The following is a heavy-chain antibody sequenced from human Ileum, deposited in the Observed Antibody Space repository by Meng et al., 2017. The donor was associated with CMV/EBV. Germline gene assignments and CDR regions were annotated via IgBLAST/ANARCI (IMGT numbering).Heavy chain of an antibody. Sequence: GGPLRLSCAASGFTFSSHWMHWVRQAPGKGLVWVSRIKSDGSDTSYADSVKGRFTISRDNAKNTLYMQMNSLRAEDTAVYYCATLGSRVSAFDIWGHGTMVTVSS. CDR1: GFTFSSHW. CDR3: ATLGSRVSAFDI. V-gene: IGHV3-74*01. CDR2: IKSDGSDT. J-gene: IGHJ3*02. D-gene: IGHD2-8*01.